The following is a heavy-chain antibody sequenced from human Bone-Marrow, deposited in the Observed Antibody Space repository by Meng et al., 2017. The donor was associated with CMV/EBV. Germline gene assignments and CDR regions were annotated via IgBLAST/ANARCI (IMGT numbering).Heavy chain of an antibody. V-gene: IGHV1-69*10. D-gene: IGHD5-12*01. Sequence: SVKVSCKASGGTFSSYAISWVRQAPGQGLEWMGGIIPILGIANYAQKFQGRVTITADKSTSTAYMELSSLRSEDTAVYYCASSRRGYSGYDTYYYGMDVWGQGNTVNVAS. CDR3: ASSRRGYSGYDTYYYGMDV. CDR1: GGTFSSYA. CDR2: IIPILGIA. J-gene: IGHJ6*02.